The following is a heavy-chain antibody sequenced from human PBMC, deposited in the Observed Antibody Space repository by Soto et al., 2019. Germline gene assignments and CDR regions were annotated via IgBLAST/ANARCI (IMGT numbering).Heavy chain of an antibody. Sequence: EVQLVQSGAEVKKPGESLKISCKGSGYSFTSYWIGWVRQMPGKGLEWMGVIYPGDSDTRYSPSFQGQVTISADKSISTADLQWSSLKASDTAMYYCARHPDTIVGATLVDYWGQGTLVTVSS. J-gene: IGHJ4*02. CDR3: ARHPDTIVGATLVDY. D-gene: IGHD1-26*01. CDR1: GYSFTSYW. V-gene: IGHV5-51*01. CDR2: IYPGDSDT.